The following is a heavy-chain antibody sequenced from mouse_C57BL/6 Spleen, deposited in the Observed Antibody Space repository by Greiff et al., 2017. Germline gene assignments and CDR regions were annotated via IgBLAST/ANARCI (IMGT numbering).Heavy chain of an antibody. V-gene: IGHV5-9-1*02. D-gene: IGHD3-3*01. J-gene: IGHJ2*01. CDR3: TRKGSPYYFDN. CDR1: GFTFSSYA. Sequence: EVKVVESGEGLVKPGGSLKLSCAASGFTFSSYAMSWVRQTPEKSLEWVAYISSGGDYIYYADTVKGRFTISRDNARNTLYLQMSSLKSEDTAMYYCTRKGSPYYFDNWGKGTTLTVSS. CDR2: ISSGGDYI.